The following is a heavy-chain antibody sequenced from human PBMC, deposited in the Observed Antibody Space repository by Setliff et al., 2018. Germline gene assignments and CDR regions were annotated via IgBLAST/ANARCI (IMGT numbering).Heavy chain of an antibody. D-gene: IGHD3-10*01. V-gene: IGHV3-73*01. CDR1: GFTFSGSA. CDR3: TRPYYGSGSYYNNSDY. J-gene: IGHJ4*02. CDR2: IRSKANSYAT. Sequence: GESLRLSCAASGFTFSGSAMHWVRQASGKGLEWVGRIRSKANSYATAYAASVKGRFTISRDDSKNTAYLQMNSLKTEDTAVYYCTRPYYGSGSYYNNSDYWGRGTLVTVSS.